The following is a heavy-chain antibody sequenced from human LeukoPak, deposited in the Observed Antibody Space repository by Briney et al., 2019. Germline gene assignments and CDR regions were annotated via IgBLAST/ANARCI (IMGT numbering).Heavy chain of an antibody. CDR2: ISRSGHI. D-gene: IGHD6-19*01. CDR3: ARDGSGWSRDY. J-gene: IGHJ4*02. Sequence: GGSLRLSCAVSEFPFTNAWMTWVRQAPGKGLEWVSTISRSGHIFQADSVKGRFTISRDNAKNSLSLQMSSLRAEDSAVYFCARDGSGWSRDYWGQGTLVTLST. CDR1: EFPFTNAW. V-gene: IGHV3-69-1*01.